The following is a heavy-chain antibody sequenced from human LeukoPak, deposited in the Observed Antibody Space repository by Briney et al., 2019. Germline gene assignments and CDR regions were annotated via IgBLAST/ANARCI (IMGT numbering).Heavy chain of an antibody. V-gene: IGHV1-2*02. CDR2: INPNSGGT. CDR1: GYTFTSYY. CDR3: AATGILYYYGMDV. Sequence: ASVKVSCKASGYTFTSYYMHWVRQAPGQGLEWMGWINPNSGGTNYAQKFQGRVTMTRDTSISTAYMELSRLRSDDTAVYYCAATGILYYYGMDVWGQGTTVTVSS. J-gene: IGHJ6*02. D-gene: IGHD7-27*01.